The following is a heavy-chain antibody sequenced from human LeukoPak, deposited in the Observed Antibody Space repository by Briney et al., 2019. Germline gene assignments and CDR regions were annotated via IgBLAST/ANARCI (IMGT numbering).Heavy chain of an antibody. D-gene: IGHD6-6*01. Sequence: PSETLSLTCTVSGGSISGYYWSWIRQPAGKGLEWIGCIYTSGSTNYNPSLKSRVTMSVNTSKNQFSLKLSSVTVADTAVYYCARYIPARPGFDYWGQGTLVTVSS. J-gene: IGHJ4*02. CDR3: ARYIPARPGFDY. CDR1: GGSISGYY. CDR2: IYTSGST. V-gene: IGHV4-4*07.